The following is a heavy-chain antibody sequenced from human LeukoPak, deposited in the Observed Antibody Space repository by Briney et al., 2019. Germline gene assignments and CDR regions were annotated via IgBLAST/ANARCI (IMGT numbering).Heavy chain of an antibody. CDR3: ATNILVRDIINWFDP. CDR2: IKPNSGGT. D-gene: IGHD3-10*01. J-gene: IGHJ5*02. V-gene: IGHV1-2*02. Sequence: ASVKVSCKASGYTFADYYMHWVRQAPGQGLEWMGWIKPNSGGTRSAQKFQGRVTMTRDTSISTAYMELSSLRYDDTAVYYCATNILVRDIINWFDPWGQGTLVTVSS. CDR1: GYTFADYY.